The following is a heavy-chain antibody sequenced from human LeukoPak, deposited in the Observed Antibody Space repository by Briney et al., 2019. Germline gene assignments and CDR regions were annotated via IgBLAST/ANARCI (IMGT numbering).Heavy chain of an antibody. V-gene: IGHV3-33*01. J-gene: IGHJ4*02. CDR3: AREQQLALDY. D-gene: IGHD6-13*01. CDR2: IWYGGSNK. Sequence: GGSLRLSCAASGFTFSSYGMHWVRQAPGRGREGVVVIWYGGSNKYYADSVKGRFTISRDNSKNTLYLQMNSLRAEDTAVYYCAREQQLALDYWGQGTLVTVSS. CDR1: GFTFSSYG.